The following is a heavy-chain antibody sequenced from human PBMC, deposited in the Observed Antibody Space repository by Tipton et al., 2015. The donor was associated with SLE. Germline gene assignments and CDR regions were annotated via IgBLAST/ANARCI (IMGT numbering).Heavy chain of an antibody. J-gene: IGHJ4*02. Sequence: TLSLTCTVSGDSVSGQSWSWIRQTAGKGLEWIGYILYSGGTNYNPSLKSRVTISVDTSKNQVSLKLNSVTAADTAVYYCARGKTRVEYWGQGTLVTVSS. D-gene: IGHD1-14*01. V-gene: IGHV4-59*08. CDR1: GDSVSGQS. CDR2: ILYSGGT. CDR3: ARGKTRVEY.